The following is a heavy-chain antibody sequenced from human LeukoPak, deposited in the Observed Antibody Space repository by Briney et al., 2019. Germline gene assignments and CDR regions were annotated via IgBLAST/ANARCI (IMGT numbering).Heavy chain of an antibody. CDR1: GYTLDSYG. D-gene: IGHD6-19*01. Sequence: ASVKVSCKASGYTLDSYGIAWVRQAPGQGLEWMGWISAYNGNTNYAQKLQGRVTMTTDTSTSTAYMELRSLRSDDTDVYYCARAAAVAGKASDYWGQGTLVTVSS. J-gene: IGHJ4*02. CDR2: ISAYNGNT. CDR3: ARAAAVAGKASDY. V-gene: IGHV1-18*01.